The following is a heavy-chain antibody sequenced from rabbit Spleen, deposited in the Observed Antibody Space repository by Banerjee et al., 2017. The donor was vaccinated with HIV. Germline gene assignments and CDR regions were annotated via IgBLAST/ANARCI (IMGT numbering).Heavy chain of an antibody. D-gene: IGHD4-2*01. V-gene: IGHV1S40*01. CDR2: IDVAKYGTT. CDR3: ARDSAGREDFNL. CDR1: GLDFGSRYW. J-gene: IGHJ4*01. Sequence: QSLEESGGDLVKPGTSLTLTCTASGLDFGSRYWICWVRQAPGKGLEWIACIDVAKYGTTYYTSWAKGRFTISKTSSTTVTLHMTSLTVADTATYFCARDSAGREDFNLWGQGTLVTVS.